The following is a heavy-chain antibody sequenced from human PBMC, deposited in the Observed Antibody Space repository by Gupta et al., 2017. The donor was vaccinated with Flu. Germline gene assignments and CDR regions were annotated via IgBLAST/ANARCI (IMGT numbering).Heavy chain of an antibody. CDR2: GSGVDT. V-gene: IGHV3-23*01. CDR3: AKAPQPSCNDAVCYPFDS. Sequence: GSGVDTYYVDSVKGRFTISRDNSKNTVYLQMNSLRAEDTAVYYCAKAPQPSCNDAVCYPFDSWGQGTLVTVSS. J-gene: IGHJ4*02. D-gene: IGHD2-8*01.